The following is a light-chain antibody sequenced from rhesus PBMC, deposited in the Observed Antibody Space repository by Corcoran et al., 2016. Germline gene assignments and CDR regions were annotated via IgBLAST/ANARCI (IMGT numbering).Light chain of an antibody. CDR2: EAS. V-gene: IGKV1-25*01. Sequence: DIQMTQSPSSLSASVGDRVTITCRASQGIANDLAWYHQKPGETPKLLIYEASSLQSGIPSRFSGSGSGTDFALTISSLQSEDFATYYCQHYYNTPFTFGPGTKLDIK. J-gene: IGKJ3*01. CDR1: QGIAND. CDR3: QHYYNTPFT.